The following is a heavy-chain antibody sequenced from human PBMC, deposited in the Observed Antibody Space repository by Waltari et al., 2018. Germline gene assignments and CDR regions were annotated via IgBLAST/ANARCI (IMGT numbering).Heavy chain of an antibody. V-gene: IGHV4-39*01. Sequence: QLQLQESGPGLVKPSETLSLTCTVSGASISTPGYYWDWIRQPPGEGLAWIVSFYYRVDTYYNPSLRSRVTVFGDTSKTQLSLKLNSVTATDTAVYYCARRRYSSSWRDFWGQGILVTVSS. CDR2: FYYRVDT. J-gene: IGHJ4*02. CDR3: ARRRYSSSWRDF. D-gene: IGHD6-13*01. CDR1: GASISTPGYY.